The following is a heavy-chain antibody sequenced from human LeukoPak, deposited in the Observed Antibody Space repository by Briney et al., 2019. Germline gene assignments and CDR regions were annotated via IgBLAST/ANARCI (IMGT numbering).Heavy chain of an antibody. CDR2: ISYDGSNQ. CDR3: AKPEGSDYYYPPSDAFDI. J-gene: IGHJ3*02. V-gene: IGHV3-30*18. CDR1: GFTFGNYG. D-gene: IGHD4-17*01. Sequence: GRSLRLSCAASGFTFGNYGMHWVRQPPGKGLEWVAIISYDGSNQYYVDSVKGRFTISRDNSRNTLYLQMNSLRAEDTAIYYCAKPEGSDYYYPPSDAFDIWGQGTMVTVSS.